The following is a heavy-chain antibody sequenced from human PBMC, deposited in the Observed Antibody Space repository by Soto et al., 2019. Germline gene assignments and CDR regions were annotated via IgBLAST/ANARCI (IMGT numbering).Heavy chain of an antibody. CDR3: ARFGSYYDVRSPFDY. CDR1: GYSFTSYW. CDR2: IYPGDSDT. J-gene: IGHJ4*02. V-gene: IGHV5-51*01. D-gene: IGHD3-10*02. Sequence: GESLKISCKGSGYSFTSYWIGWVRQMPGKGLEWMGIIYPGDSDTRYSPSFQGQVTISADKSISTAYLQWSSLKASDTAMYYCARFGSYYDVRSPFDYWGQGTLVTVSS.